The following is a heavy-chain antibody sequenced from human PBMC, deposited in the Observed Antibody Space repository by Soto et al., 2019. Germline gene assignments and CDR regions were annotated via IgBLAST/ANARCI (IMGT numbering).Heavy chain of an antibody. V-gene: IGHV3-23*01. J-gene: IGHJ1*01. CDR2: ISRSGGSK. D-gene: IGHD3-3*01. CDR3: AKGGEFLEWLLYEY. Sequence: GGSLRLSCAASGFTFSSFAMSWVRQAPGEGLQWVSTISRSGGSKYYADSVKGRFTISRDTSKNTVYLQMNSLRAEDTAVYYCAKGGEFLEWLLYEYWGQGTLVTVSS. CDR1: GFTFSSFA.